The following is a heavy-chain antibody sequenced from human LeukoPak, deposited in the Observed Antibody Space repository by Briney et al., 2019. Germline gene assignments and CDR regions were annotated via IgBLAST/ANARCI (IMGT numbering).Heavy chain of an antibody. CDR2: ISNSSSYI. V-gene: IGHV3-21*01. J-gene: IGHJ4*02. CDR1: GFTLSSYS. Sequence: GGSLTLSCAASGFTLSSYSMNWARQAPGKGLEWVSSISNSSSYIYYAQSVKGRFTISRDNAKNSLYLQLNSQRAEDTAVYYCARILTYYDFWSGYYYDYWGQGTLVTVSS. CDR3: ARILTYYDFWSGYYYDY. D-gene: IGHD3-3*01.